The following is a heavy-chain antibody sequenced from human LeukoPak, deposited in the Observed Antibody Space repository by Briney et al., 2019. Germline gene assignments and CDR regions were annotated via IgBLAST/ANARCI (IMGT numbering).Heavy chain of an antibody. D-gene: IGHD4-17*01. Sequence: SETLSLTCAVYGGSFSGYYWSWIRQPPGKGLEWIGEINHSGSTNYNPSLKSRVTISVDTSKNQFSLKLSSVTAADTAVYYCARDYGDYVRAFNIWGQGTMVTVSS. J-gene: IGHJ3*02. V-gene: IGHV4-34*01. CDR3: ARDYGDYVRAFNI. CDR2: INHSGST. CDR1: GGSFSGYY.